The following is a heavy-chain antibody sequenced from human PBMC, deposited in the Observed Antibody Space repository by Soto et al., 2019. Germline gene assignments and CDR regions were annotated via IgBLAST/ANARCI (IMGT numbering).Heavy chain of an antibody. V-gene: IGHV3-23*01. J-gene: IGHJ6*03. Sequence: GGSLRLSCAASGFTFSSYAMTWVRQAPGKGLEWVSVISGSGGGTYYADSVKGRFTISRDNSKNTMYLQMNSLSADDTAIYYCAKVDPGIVPAAMSYYYYYYYMDVWGKGTTVTVSS. CDR3: AKVDPGIVPAAMSYYYYYYYMDV. D-gene: IGHD2-2*01. CDR2: ISGSGGGT. CDR1: GFTFSSYA.